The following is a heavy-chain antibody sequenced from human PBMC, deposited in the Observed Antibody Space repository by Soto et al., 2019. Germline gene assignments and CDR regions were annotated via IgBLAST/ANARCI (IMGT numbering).Heavy chain of an antibody. D-gene: IGHD3-10*01. CDR1: GDSVSSNSAA. J-gene: IGHJ5*02. CDR3: ASTGSGTQGWFDP. V-gene: IGHV6-1*01. Sequence: SQTLSLTCAISGDSVSSNSAARNWIRQSPSRGLEWLGRTYYRSKWYNDYAVSVKSRITINPDTSKNQFSLQLNSVTPEDTAMYYCASTGSGTQGWFDPWGQGTLVTVSS. CDR2: TYYRSKWYN.